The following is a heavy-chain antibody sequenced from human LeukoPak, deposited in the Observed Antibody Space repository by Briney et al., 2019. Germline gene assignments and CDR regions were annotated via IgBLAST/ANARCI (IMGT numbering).Heavy chain of an antibody. CDR2: INSDGSST. V-gene: IGHV3-74*01. CDR3: ARDWGRLVPAAPNWFDP. Sequence: GGSLRLSCAASGFTFSSYWMHWVRQAPGKGLVWVSRINSDGSSTSYADSVKGRFTISRDNAKNTLYLQMNSLRAEDTAVYYCARDWGRLVPAAPNWFDPWGQGTLVTVSS. J-gene: IGHJ5*02. D-gene: IGHD2-2*01. CDR1: GFTFSSYW.